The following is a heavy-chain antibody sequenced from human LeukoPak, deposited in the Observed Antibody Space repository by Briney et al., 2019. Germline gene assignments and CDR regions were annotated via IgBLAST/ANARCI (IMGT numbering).Heavy chain of an antibody. Sequence: GGSLRLSCAASGFTFSSYSMNWVRQAPGKGLEWVSSISSSSSYIYYADSVKGRFTISRDNAKNSLYLQMNSLRAEDTAVYYCARDRRGYSGYDSNFDYWGQGTLVTVSS. V-gene: IGHV3-21*01. CDR3: ARDRRGYSGYDSNFDY. CDR2: ISSSSSYI. D-gene: IGHD5-12*01. J-gene: IGHJ4*02. CDR1: GFTFSSYS.